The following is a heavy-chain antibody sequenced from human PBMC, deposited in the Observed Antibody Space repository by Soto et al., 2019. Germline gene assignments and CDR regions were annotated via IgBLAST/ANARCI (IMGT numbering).Heavy chain of an antibody. J-gene: IGHJ5*02. CDR2: IYYSGST. V-gene: IGHV4-59*08. CDR3: ARQEDSSGYYWFDP. CDR1: GGSISSYY. D-gene: IGHD3-22*01. Sequence: PSETLSLTCTVSGGSISSYYWSWIRQPPGKGLEWIGYIYYSGSTNYNPSLKSRVTISVDTSKNQFSLKLSSVTAADPAVYYCARQEDSSGYYWFDPWGQGTLVTVSS.